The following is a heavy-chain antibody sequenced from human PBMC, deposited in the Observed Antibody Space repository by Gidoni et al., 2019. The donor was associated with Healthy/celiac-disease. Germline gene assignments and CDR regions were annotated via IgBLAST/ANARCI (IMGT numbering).Heavy chain of an antibody. V-gene: IGHV4-59*01. CDR2: IYYSGST. Sequence: QVQLQESGPGLVKPSETLSLTCTVSGGSISSYYWSWIRQPPGKGLEWIGYIYYSGSTNYNPSLKSRVTISVDTSKNQFSLKLSSVTAADTAVYYCARGEVAGPYYYYGMDVWGQGTTVTVSS. CDR3: ARGEVAGPYYYYGMDV. J-gene: IGHJ6*02. D-gene: IGHD6-19*01. CDR1: GGSISSYY.